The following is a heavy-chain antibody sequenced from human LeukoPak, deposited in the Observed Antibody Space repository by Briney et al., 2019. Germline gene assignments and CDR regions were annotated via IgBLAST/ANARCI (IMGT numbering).Heavy chain of an antibody. CDR3: ATRGTYYLPHDY. CDR1: GFTFSSYA. V-gene: IGHV3-23*01. D-gene: IGHD1-26*01. CDR2: ISGSVGST. J-gene: IGHJ4*02. Sequence: GGSLRLSCAASGFTFSSYAMSWVRQAPGKGLEWVSAISGSVGSTYYADSVKGRFTISRDNSKNTLSLQMNSLRAEDTAVYYCATRGTYYLPHDYWGQGNLVTVSS.